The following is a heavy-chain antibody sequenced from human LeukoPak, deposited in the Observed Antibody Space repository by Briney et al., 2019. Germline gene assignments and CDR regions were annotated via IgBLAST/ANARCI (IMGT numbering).Heavy chain of an antibody. J-gene: IGHJ4*02. CDR3: ARDPYCSGGSCYSGFDY. Sequence: AAVTVSFMSSLYTLTNYDFNWVGQAAGKGGEWMGCMNPNSGNNGYAQKFQGRVTITRNTSISTAYMELSSLRSEDTAVYYCARDPYCSGGSCYSGFDYWGQGTLVTVSS. V-gene: IGHV1-8*01. D-gene: IGHD2-15*01. CDR1: LYTLTNYD. CDR2: MNPNSGNN.